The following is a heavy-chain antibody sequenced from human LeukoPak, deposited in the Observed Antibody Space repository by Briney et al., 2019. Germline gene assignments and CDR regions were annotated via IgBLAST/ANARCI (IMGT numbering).Heavy chain of an antibody. Sequence: SETLSLTCTVSGGSISSGDYYWSWIRQPPGKGLEWIGYIYYSGSTNYNPSLKSRVTISVDTSKNQFSLKLSSVTAADTAVYYCAREVATMVAWFDPWGQGTLVTVSS. J-gene: IGHJ5*02. D-gene: IGHD5-12*01. CDR1: GGSISSGDYY. CDR2: IYYSGST. CDR3: AREVATMVAWFDP. V-gene: IGHV4-61*08.